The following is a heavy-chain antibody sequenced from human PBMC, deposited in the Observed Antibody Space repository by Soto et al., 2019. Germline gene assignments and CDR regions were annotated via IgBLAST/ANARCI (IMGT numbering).Heavy chain of an antibody. CDR3: TSCFDCLSAQDNDVFDI. Sequence: GGSLRLSCTASGFTFGDYAMSWFRQAPGKGLEWVGFIRSKAYGGTTEYAASVKGRFTISRDDSKSIAYLQMNSLKTEDTAVYYCTSCFDCLSAQDNDVFDIWGQGTMVTVSS. J-gene: IGHJ3*02. CDR2: IRSKAYGGTT. V-gene: IGHV3-49*03. D-gene: IGHD3-9*01. CDR1: GFTFGDYA.